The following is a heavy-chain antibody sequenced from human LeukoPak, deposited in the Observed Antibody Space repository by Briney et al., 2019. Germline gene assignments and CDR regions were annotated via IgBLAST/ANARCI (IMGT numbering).Heavy chain of an antibody. D-gene: IGHD3-10*01. CDR2: IYTSGST. Sequence: SETLSLTCTVSGGSISSYYWSWIRQPARKGLEWIGRIYTSGSTNYNPSLKSRVTMSVDTSKNQFSLKLSSVTAADTAVYYCARDLYYYGSGSYYPTDWYFDLWGRGTLVTVSS. CDR3: ARDLYYYGSGSYYPTDWYFDL. J-gene: IGHJ2*01. CDR1: GGSISSYY. V-gene: IGHV4-4*07.